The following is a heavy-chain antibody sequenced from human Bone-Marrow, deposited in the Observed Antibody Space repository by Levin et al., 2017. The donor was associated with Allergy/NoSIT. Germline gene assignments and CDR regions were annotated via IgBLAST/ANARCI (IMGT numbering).Heavy chain of an antibody. CDR1: GFTFSSYE. CDR3: AANYYDTSGFDY. CDR2: ISTSASGSII. Sequence: GESLKISCEVSGFTFSSYEMNWVRQAPGKGLEWIAYISTSASGSIIDYAESVKGRFTISRDDSKHSLFLHMNSLRVDDTAVYHCAANYYDTSGFDYWGRGTLVTVSS. D-gene: IGHD3-22*01. J-gene: IGHJ4*02. V-gene: IGHV3-48*03.